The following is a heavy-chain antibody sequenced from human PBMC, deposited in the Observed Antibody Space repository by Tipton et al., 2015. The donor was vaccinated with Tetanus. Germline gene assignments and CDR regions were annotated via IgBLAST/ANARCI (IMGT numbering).Heavy chain of an antibody. D-gene: IGHD3-10*01. V-gene: IGHV5-51*01. CDR3: ARLPKHYSASGST. CDR2: IYPGDSDA. CDR1: GHNSRSYW. J-gene: IGHJ5*02. Sequence: QLVQSGAEVKKPGESLKIFCKASGHNSRSYWVSWVRQMPGKGLEWMGIIYPGDSDATYNPSFQGQVTISADKSISTAYLQWTSLKPSDTAIYFCARLPKHYSASGSTWGQGTQVTVSS.